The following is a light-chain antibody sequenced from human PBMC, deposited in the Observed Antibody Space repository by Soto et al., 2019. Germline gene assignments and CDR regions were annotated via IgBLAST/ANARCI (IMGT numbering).Light chain of an antibody. CDR2: AAS. V-gene: IGKV1-6*01. Sequence: ANQMNQSPSSLSASVRDTVTITCRASQGIGNHLGWYQQKPGKAPELLIFAASGLQSGVPSRFSGSGSGTDFTLTISSLQPEDFATYDCLQDYNYPYTFGQGTKLEIK. CDR3: LQDYNYPYT. CDR1: QGIGNH. J-gene: IGKJ2*01.